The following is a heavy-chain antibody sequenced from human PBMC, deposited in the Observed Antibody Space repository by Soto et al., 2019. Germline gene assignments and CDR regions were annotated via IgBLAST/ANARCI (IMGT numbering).Heavy chain of an antibody. J-gene: IGHJ6*02. Sequence: EVQLVESGGGLIQPGGSLRLSCAASGFTVSSNDMIWVRQAPGKGLEWVSVFQSGGSTYYADSVKGRFTISRDNSKNTLYRQMNSLRAGDTAVYYCARGGGLDVWGQGTTVTVSS. V-gene: IGHV3-53*01. D-gene: IGHD3-16*01. CDR1: GFTVSSND. CDR3: ARGGGLDV. CDR2: FQSGGST.